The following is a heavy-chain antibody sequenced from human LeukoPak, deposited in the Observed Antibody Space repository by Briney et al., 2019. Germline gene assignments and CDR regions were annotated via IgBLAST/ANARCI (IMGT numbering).Heavy chain of an antibody. J-gene: IGHJ5*02. CDR3: AREARSGGSLRYDP. V-gene: IGHV4-59*01. CDR1: GGSISSYY. D-gene: IGHD2-15*01. Sequence: SETLSLTCTVSGGSISSYYWSWIRQPPGKGLEWIGYIYHSGSTNYNPSLKSRVTISVDTSKNQFSLKLSSVTAADTAVYYCAREARSGGSLRYDPWGQGTLVTVSS. CDR2: IYHSGST.